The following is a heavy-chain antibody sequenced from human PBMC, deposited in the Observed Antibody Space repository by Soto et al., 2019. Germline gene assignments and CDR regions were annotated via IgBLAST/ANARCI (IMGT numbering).Heavy chain of an antibody. CDR2: IYHSGST. Sequence: TSETLSLTCTVSGGSISSSNWWSWVRQPPGKGLEWIGEIYHSGSTNYNPSLKSRVTISVDKSKNQFSLKLNSVTAADTAIYYCAKGLTSEKVDSWGQGTLVTVSS. D-gene: IGHD4-17*01. CDR3: AKGLTSEKVDS. J-gene: IGHJ4*02. V-gene: IGHV4-4*02. CDR1: GGSISSSNW.